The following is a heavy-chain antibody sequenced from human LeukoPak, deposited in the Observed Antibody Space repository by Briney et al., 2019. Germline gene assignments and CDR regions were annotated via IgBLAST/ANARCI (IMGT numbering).Heavy chain of an antibody. Sequence: GGSLRLSCAASGLTVSSNYMRWVRQAPGKGLEWVSVIYSGGRTYYADSVKGRFTISRDNSKNTLYLQMNSLRAEDTAVYYCARDLRGESAYGYYYYYMDVWGKGTTVTVSS. V-gene: IGHV3-53*01. CDR2: IYSGGRT. CDR3: ARDLRGESAYGYYYYYMDV. J-gene: IGHJ6*03. CDR1: GLTVSSNY. D-gene: IGHD5-12*01.